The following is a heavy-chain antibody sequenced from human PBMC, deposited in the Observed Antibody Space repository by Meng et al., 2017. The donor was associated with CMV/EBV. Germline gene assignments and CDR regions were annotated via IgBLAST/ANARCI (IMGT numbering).Heavy chain of an antibody. J-gene: IGHJ4*02. V-gene: IGHV4-30-4*08. D-gene: IGHD1-14*01. CDR3: ARVTSRVAGAFDY. Sequence: QVQLQESGPGLVKPSQTLSLTCTVSGGSISSGDYYWSWIRQPPGKGLEWIGYIYYSGSTYCNPSLKSRVTISVDTSKNQFSLKLSSVTAADTAVYYCARVTSRVAGAFDYWGQGTLVTVSS. CDR2: IYYSGST. CDR1: GGSISSGDYY.